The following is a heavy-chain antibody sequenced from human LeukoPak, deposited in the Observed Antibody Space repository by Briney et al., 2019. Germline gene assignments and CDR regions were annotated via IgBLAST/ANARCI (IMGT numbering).Heavy chain of an antibody. J-gene: IGHJ4*02. Sequence: GGSLRLSCAASGFTFSSYAMSWVRQAPGKGLEWVSAISGSGGSTYYSDSVKGRFTISRYNSKNTLYLQMNSLRAEDTAVYYCARRAGAYSHPYDYWGQGTLVTVSS. D-gene: IGHD4/OR15-4a*01. CDR2: ISGSGGST. CDR3: ARRAGAYSHPYDY. V-gene: IGHV3-23*01. CDR1: GFTFSSYA.